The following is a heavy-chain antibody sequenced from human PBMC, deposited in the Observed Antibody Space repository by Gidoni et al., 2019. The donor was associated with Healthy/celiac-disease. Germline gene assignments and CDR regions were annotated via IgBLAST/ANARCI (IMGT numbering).Heavy chain of an antibody. J-gene: IGHJ4*02. CDR2: IKQDGSEK. CDR1: GFTFSSYW. CDR3: ASGALADYFDY. V-gene: IGHV3-7*01. D-gene: IGHD6-6*01. Sequence: EVQLVESGGGLVQPGGSLSLSCAASGFTFSSYWMSWVRQAPGKGLEWVANIKQDGSEKYYVDSVKGRFTISRDNAKNSLYLQMNSLRAEDTAVYYCASGALADYFDYWGQGTLVTVSS.